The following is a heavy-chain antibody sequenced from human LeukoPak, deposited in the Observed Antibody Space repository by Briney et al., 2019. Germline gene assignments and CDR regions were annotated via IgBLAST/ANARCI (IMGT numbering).Heavy chain of an antibody. CDR3: ARGRVAAAGKNYFDY. CDR2: ISYDGSNK. V-gene: IGHV3-30*04. D-gene: IGHD6-13*01. CDR1: GFTFNSYA. Sequence: GRSLRLSCAASGFTFNSYAMHWVRQAPGKGLEWVAVISYDGSNKYYADSVKGRFTISRDNSKNTLYLQMNSLRAEDTAVYYCARGRVAAAGKNYFDYWGQGTLVTVSS. J-gene: IGHJ4*02.